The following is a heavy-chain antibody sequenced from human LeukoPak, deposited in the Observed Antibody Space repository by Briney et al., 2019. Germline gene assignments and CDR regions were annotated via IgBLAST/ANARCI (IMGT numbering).Heavy chain of an antibody. CDR3: AKGGYYDLDAFDI. J-gene: IGHJ3*02. D-gene: IGHD1-26*01. V-gene: IGHV3-20*04. CDR1: RFTFSSCA. CDR2: INWNGGST. Sequence: PGGSLRLSCAASRFTFSSCAMNWVRQAPGKGLEWVSSINWNGGSTGYADSVKGRFTISRDNAKNSLYLQMNSLRAEDTALYYCAKGGYYDLDAFDIWGQGTMVTVSS.